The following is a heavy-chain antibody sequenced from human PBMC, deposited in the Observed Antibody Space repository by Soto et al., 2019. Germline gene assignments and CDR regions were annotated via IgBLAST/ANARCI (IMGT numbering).Heavy chain of an antibody. CDR2: INPGNANT. D-gene: IGHD2-2*03. V-gene: IGHV1-3*05. CDR3: ARVDGAY. Sequence: QVQLVQSGAEEKKPGASVKVSCTASGYTLSSYAIHWVRQAPGQGLEWMGWINPGNANTKNSQKFQGRVTITSDTSASTAYMELSSLTSEDTAVYYCARVDGAYWGQGTLVTVSS. J-gene: IGHJ4*02. CDR1: GYTLSSYA.